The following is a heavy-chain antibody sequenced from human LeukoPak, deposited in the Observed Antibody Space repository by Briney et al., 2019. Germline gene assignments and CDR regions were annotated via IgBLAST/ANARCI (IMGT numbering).Heavy chain of an antibody. CDR2: IRYDGSNK. CDR3: AKDSSSSWFGGDSE. Sequence: GGSLRLSCAASGFTFSSYGMHWVRQAPGKGLEWVAFIRYDGSNKYYADSVKGRFTISRDNSKNTLYLQMNSLRAEDTAVYYCAKDSSSSWFGGDSEWGQGTLVTVSS. J-gene: IGHJ4*02. CDR1: GFTFSSYG. V-gene: IGHV3-30*02. D-gene: IGHD6-13*01.